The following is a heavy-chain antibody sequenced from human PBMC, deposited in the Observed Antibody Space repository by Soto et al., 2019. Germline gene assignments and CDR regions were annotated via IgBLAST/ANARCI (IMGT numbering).Heavy chain of an antibody. CDR3: AKDLEMITMVRGAPRGFDP. Sequence: GASVKVSCKASGYTFTSYAMHWVRQAPGQRLEWMGWINAGNGNTKYSQKFQGRVTITRDTSASTAYMELSSLRSEDTAVYYCAKDLEMITMVRGAPRGFDPWGQGTLVTV. CDR1: GYTFTSYA. D-gene: IGHD3-10*01. J-gene: IGHJ5*02. CDR2: INAGNGNT. V-gene: IGHV1-3*01.